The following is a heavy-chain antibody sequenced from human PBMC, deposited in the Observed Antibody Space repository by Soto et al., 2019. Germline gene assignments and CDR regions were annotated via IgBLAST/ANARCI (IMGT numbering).Heavy chain of an antibody. J-gene: IGHJ3*02. CDR3: ATYPWGFSYDTSPPDAFDT. CDR2: IYPDDSDT. V-gene: IGHV5-51*01. Sequence: GESLKISCKASGYNFNKYWIAWVRQMPGKGLEWMGIIYPDDSDTRYSPPFQGQVTLSADKSINTAYLQWSSLQASDTAIYYCATYPWGFSYDTSPPDAFDTWGHGTMVTVSS. D-gene: IGHD3-22*01. CDR1: GYNFNKYW.